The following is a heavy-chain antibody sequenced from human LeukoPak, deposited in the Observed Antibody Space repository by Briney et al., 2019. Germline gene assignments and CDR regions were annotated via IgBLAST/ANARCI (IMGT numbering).Heavy chain of an antibody. J-gene: IGHJ3*02. V-gene: IGHV1-46*01. CDR2: INPSGGST. CDR3: ARSRSKVNYGSGSMAFDI. CDR1: GYTFTSYY. Sequence: ASVKVSCKASGYTFTSYYMHWVRQAPGQGLEWMGIINPSGGSTSYAQKFQGRVTMTRDTSTSTVYMELSSLRSEDTAVYCCARSRSKVNYGSGSMAFDIWGQGTMVTVSS. D-gene: IGHD3-10*01.